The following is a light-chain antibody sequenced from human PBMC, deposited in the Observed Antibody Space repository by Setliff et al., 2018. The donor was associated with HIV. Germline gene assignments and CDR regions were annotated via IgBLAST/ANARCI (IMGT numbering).Light chain of an antibody. CDR1: NSDVGGYNY. J-gene: IGLJ3*02. V-gene: IGLV2-8*01. Sequence: QSVLTQPPSASGSPGQSVTISCTGTNSDVGGYNYVSWYQQHPGKAPILIIYEVNKRPSGVPDRFSGSKSGNTASLTVSGLQAEDEADYYCSSYVGSNNWMFGGGTKVTVL. CDR2: EVN. CDR3: SSYVGSNNWM.